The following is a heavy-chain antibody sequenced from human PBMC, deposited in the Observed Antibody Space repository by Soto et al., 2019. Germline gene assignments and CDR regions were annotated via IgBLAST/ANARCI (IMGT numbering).Heavy chain of an antibody. V-gene: IGHV1-2*04. J-gene: IGHJ4*02. D-gene: IGHD6-6*01. CDR2: INPNSGGT. Sequence: ASVKVYCRASGYTFTGYYMHWVRQAPGQGLEWMGWINPNSGGTNYAQKFQGWVTMTRDTSISTAYMELSRLRSDDTAVYYCARGRNIEYSSSWGLDYWGQGTLVTVSS. CDR3: ARGRNIEYSSSWGLDY. CDR1: GYTFTGYY.